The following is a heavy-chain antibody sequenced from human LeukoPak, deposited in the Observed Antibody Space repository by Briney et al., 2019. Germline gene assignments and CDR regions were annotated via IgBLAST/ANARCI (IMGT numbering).Heavy chain of an antibody. J-gene: IGHJ4*02. Sequence: GGSLRLSCAASGFTFDDYSMHWVRQAPGKGLEWVSGITWNSDSVGYADSVKGRFTISRDNAKNSLYLQMNSLRAEDTAVYYCARFRYSGSYYFDYWAEGTQVTVSS. D-gene: IGHD1-26*01. CDR1: GFTFDDYS. CDR3: ARFRYSGSYYFDY. CDR2: ITWNSDSV. V-gene: IGHV3-9*01.